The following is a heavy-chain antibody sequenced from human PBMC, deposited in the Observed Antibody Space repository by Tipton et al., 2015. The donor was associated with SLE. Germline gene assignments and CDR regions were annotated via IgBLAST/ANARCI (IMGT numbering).Heavy chain of an antibody. D-gene: IGHD6-13*01. V-gene: IGHV4-4*02. CDR2: IYHSGST. Sequence: GLVKPSETLSLTCAVSGGSISSSNWWSWVRQPPGKGLEWIGEIYHSGSTNYNPSLKSRVTISVDKSKNQFSLKLSSVTAADTAVYYCARVVKGSSWYWFDPWGQGTLVTVSS. CDR1: GGSISSSNW. J-gene: IGHJ5*02. CDR3: ARVVKGSSWYWFDP.